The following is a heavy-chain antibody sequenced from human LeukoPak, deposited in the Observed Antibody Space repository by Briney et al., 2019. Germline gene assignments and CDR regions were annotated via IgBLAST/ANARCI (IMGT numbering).Heavy chain of an antibody. V-gene: IGHV3-48*02. CDR1: GFTSSSYT. J-gene: IGHJ4*02. Sequence: GGSLRLSCAASGFTSSSYTMSWVRQAPGKGLEWVSYITGDDRFTDYADSVKGRFTISRDNGKNSLYLQMNSLRDEDMAVYYCARERNYYYYDLWGQGILVAVSS. D-gene: IGHD3-10*01. CDR2: ITGDDRFT. CDR3: ARERNYYYYDL.